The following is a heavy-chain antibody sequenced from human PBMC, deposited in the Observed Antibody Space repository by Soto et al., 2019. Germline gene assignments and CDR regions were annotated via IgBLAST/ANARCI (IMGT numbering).Heavy chain of an antibody. CDR3: ASLLGAGTTFVS. D-gene: IGHD1-26*01. J-gene: IGHJ4*02. CDR2: IKQDGSVK. V-gene: IGHV3-7*02. Sequence: PGGSLRLSCAASGFTFSSYWMSWVRQAPGKGLEWVANIKQDGSVKYYVDSVKGRFTISRDNAKKSLFLQMNTLTGDDTAVYYCASLLGAGTTFVSWGQGTLVTVSS. CDR1: GFTFSSYW.